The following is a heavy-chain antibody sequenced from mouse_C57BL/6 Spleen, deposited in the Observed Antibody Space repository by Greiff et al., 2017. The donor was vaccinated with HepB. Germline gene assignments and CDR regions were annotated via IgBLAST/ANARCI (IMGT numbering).Heavy chain of an antibody. CDR3: ARLGTTVVATRYFDV. CDR1: GFTFSDYG. D-gene: IGHD1-1*01. Sequence: EVQVVESGGGLVKPGGSLKLSCAASGFTFSDYGMHWVRQAPEKGLEWVAYISSGSSTIYYADTVKGRFTISRDNAKNTLFLQMTSLRSEDTAMYYCARLGTTVVATRYFDVWGTGTTVTVSS. V-gene: IGHV5-17*01. J-gene: IGHJ1*03. CDR2: ISSGSSTI.